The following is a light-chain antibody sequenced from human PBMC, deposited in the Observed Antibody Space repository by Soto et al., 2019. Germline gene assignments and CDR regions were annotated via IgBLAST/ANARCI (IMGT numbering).Light chain of an antibody. CDR2: DLS. J-gene: IGLJ1*01. CDR1: SSDVGGYNY. CDR3: SSYTRSSTYV. V-gene: IGLV2-14*01. Sequence: QSALTQPASVSGSPGQSITISCTGTSSDVGGYNYVSWYQQLPGKAPKLMIYDLSNRPSGVSNRFSGSKSGNTASLTISGLQAEDEADYYCSSYTRSSTYVFGTGTKVTVL.